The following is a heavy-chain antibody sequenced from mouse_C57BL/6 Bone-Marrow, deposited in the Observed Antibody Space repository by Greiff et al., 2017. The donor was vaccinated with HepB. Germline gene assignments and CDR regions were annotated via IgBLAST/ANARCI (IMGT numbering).Heavy chain of an antibody. Sequence: EVMLVESGGGLVKPGGSLKLSCAASGFTFSSYAMSWVRQTPEKRLEWVATISDGGSYTYNPDNVKGRFTISRDNAKNNLYLQMSHLKSEDTAMYYCARDHRVDWYFDVWGTGTTVTVSS. J-gene: IGHJ1*03. CDR3: ARDHRVDWYFDV. CDR1: GFTFSSYA. V-gene: IGHV5-4*01. CDR2: ISDGGSYT.